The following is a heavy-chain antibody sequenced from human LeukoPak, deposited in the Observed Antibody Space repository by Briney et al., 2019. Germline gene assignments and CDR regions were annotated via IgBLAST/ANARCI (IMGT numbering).Heavy chain of an antibody. CDR1: GFTFSSYG. CDR3: ARGYSGYDSDWYFDL. D-gene: IGHD5-12*01. Sequence: GGSLRLSCAASGFTFSSYGMHWVRQAPGKGLEWVAVISSDGSNKYYADSVKGRFTISRDNSKNTLYLQMNSLRAEDTAVYYCARGYSGYDSDWYFDLWGRGTLVTVSS. V-gene: IGHV3-30*03. J-gene: IGHJ2*01. CDR2: ISSDGSNK.